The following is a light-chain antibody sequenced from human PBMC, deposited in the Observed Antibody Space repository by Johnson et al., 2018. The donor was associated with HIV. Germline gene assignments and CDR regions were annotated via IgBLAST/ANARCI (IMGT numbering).Light chain of an antibody. CDR3: GTWDSSLSAGGV. J-gene: IGLJ1*01. V-gene: IGLV1-51*02. CDR2: ENT. Sequence: QSALTQPPSVSAAPGQKVTISCSGSSSNIGNNYVSWYQQLPGTAPKLLIYENTKRPSGIPDRFSGSKSGTSATLGITGLQTWDEADYYCGTWDSSLSAGGVFGTGTKVTVL. CDR1: SSNIGNNY.